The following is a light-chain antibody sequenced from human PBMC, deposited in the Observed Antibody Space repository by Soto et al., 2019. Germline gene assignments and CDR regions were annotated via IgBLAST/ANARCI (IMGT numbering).Light chain of an antibody. CDR3: PHYNDYSWT. J-gene: IGKJ1*01. Sequence: DIQMTQSPSTLSAFVGDRVSIAFRASQSISIWLAWYPQKRVKAPKLRIYKASSLDSGDPSRFSGVGSGTEFSLTISSLQPDDFATYYCPHYNDYSWTFGQGTKVEI. V-gene: IGKV1-5*03. CDR2: KAS. CDR1: QSISIW.